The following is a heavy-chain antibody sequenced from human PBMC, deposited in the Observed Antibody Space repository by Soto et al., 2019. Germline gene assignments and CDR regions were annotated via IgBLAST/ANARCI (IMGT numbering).Heavy chain of an antibody. D-gene: IGHD4-17*01. J-gene: IGHJ3*02. V-gene: IGHV1-2*04. CDR3: AKEIRYGDQGAFDI. Sequence: QVRLVQSGAEMKKPGASVKVSCKASGYTFTGYYIHWVRQAPGQGLEWMGWINPKSGGTNYAQKFQGWVTMTRDTSISTAYMELSRMTSDDTAVYYCAKEIRYGDQGAFDIWGQGTMVTVSS. CDR2: INPKSGGT. CDR1: GYTFTGYY.